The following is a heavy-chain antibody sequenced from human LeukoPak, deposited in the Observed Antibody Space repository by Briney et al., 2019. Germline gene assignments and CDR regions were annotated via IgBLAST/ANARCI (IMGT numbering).Heavy chain of an antibody. D-gene: IGHD3-10*01. J-gene: IGHJ4*02. CDR3: AGDCTMVRGAVDY. V-gene: IGHV3-7*01. Sequence: SGGSLRLSCAASGFTFSSYWMSWVRQAPGKGLEWVANIKQDGSEKYYVDSVKGRFTISRDNAKNSLYLQMNSLRAEDTAVYYCAGDCTMVRGAVDYWGQGTLVTVSS. CDR2: IKQDGSEK. CDR1: GFTFSSYW.